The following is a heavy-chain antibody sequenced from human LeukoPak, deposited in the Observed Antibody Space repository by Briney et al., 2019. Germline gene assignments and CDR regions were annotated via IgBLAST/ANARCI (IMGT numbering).Heavy chain of an antibody. D-gene: IGHD4-23*01. CDR3: ATSYGGNSGWFDP. CDR1: GYTFSGYN. J-gene: IGHJ5*02. CDR2: INPHSGTT. V-gene: IGHV1-2*02. Sequence: ASVKVSCKASGYTFSGYNIHWVRQAPGQGLEWMGWINPHSGTTNYAQKFQGRVTMTRDTSISTAYMELSRLRSDDTAVYYCATSYGGNSGWFDPWGQGTLVTVSS.